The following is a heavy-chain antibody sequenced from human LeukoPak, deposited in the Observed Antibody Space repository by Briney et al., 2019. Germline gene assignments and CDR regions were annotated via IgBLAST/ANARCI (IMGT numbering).Heavy chain of an antibody. CDR2: INHSGST. V-gene: IGHV4-34*01. D-gene: IGHD3-22*01. CDR3: ARGRYYYDSSGYYSPYYFDY. CDR1: GGSFSGYY. J-gene: IGHJ4*02. Sequence: SETLSLTCAVYGGSFSGYYWSWIRQPPGKGLEWIGEINHSGSTNYNPSLKSRVTISVDTSKNQFSLKLSSVTAADTAVYYCARGRYYYDSSGYYSPYYFDYWGQGTLVTVSS.